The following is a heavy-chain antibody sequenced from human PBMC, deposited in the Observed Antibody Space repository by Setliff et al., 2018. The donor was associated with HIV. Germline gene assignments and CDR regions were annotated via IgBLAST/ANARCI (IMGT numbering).Heavy chain of an antibody. CDR2: INIGNGNT. J-gene: IGHJ3*01. CDR3: ARRLHVGYSSGWYWAAFDV. D-gene: IGHD6-19*01. V-gene: IGHV1-3*03. CDR1: GYTFSRYA. Sequence: ASVKVSCKASGYTFSRYAMHWVRQAPGRRLEWMGWINIGNGNTVYAQELQGRVTITWDTSASTAYMELSSLRAEDMAVYYCARRLHVGYSSGWYWAAFDVWGQGTMVTVSS.